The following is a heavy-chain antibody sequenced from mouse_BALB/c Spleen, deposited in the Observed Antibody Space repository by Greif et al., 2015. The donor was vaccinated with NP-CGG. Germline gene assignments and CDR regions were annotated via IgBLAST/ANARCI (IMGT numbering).Heavy chain of an antibody. CDR3: ARRTTATLFAY. V-gene: IGHV1-14*01. J-gene: IGHJ3*01. CDR2: INPYNDGT. D-gene: IGHD1-2*01. Sequence: SGPELVKPGASVKMSCKASGYTFTSYVMHWVKQKPGQGLEWIGYINPYNDGTKYNEKFKGKATLTSDKSSSAAYMELSSLTSEDSAVYYCARRTTATLFAYWGQGTLVTVSA. CDR1: GYTFTSYV.